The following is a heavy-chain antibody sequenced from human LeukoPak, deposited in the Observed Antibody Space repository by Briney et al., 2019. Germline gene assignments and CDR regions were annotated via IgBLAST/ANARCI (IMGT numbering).Heavy chain of an antibody. CDR2: IYYSGGT. V-gene: IGHV4-59*08. Sequence: SETLALTCTVSGGSISRYYWSWIRQPPGKGLEWIGYIYYSGGTIYNPSLKSRVTISVDTSKNQFSLRLSSVTAADTAVYYCARQRFLEWFFDYWGQGTLVTVSS. J-gene: IGHJ4*02. CDR1: GGSISRYY. CDR3: ARQRFLEWFFDY. D-gene: IGHD3-3*01.